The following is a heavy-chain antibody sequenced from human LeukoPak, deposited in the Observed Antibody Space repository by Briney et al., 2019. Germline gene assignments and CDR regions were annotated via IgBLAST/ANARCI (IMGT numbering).Heavy chain of an antibody. CDR3: ARDVDYYDSGSREIQIHY. D-gene: IGHD3-10*01. J-gene: IGHJ4*02. Sequence: GGSLRLSCAASGFTVSSNYMSWVRQAPGKGLEWVSIIYSGGTSYYADSVKGRFTISRDNSKNTLYLQMSSLRAEDTAVYYCARDVDYYDSGSREIQIHYWGQGTLVTVSS. CDR1: GFTVSSNY. V-gene: IGHV3-66*01. CDR2: IYSGGTS.